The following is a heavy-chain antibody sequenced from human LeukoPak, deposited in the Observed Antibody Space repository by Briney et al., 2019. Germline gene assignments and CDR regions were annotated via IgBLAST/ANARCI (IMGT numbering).Heavy chain of an antibody. CDR2: IYYSGST. D-gene: IGHD1-1*01. Sequence: PSETLSLTCTVSGGSISSSSYYWGWIRQPPGKGLEWIGSIYYSGSTYYNPSLKSRVTISVDTSKNQFSLKLSSVTAADTAVYYCARGPTGGLYYFDYWGQGTLVTVSS. CDR1: GGSISSSSYY. V-gene: IGHV4-39*07. J-gene: IGHJ4*02. CDR3: ARGPTGGLYYFDY.